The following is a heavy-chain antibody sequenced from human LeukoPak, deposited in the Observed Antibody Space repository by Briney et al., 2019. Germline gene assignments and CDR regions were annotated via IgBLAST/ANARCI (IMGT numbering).Heavy chain of an antibody. CDR3: STDGSTMLSNTFDY. D-gene: IGHD5/OR15-5a*01. CDR1: GFTFSDAW. CDR2: IKSRNRGENV. J-gene: IGHJ4*02. V-gene: IGHV3-15*01. Sequence: GGSLRLSCAASGFTFSDAWMNWVRLAPGKGLEWVGRIKSRNRGENVDYAAPVKGRFTISRDNSKTAVYLQMNSLKTEDTAIYYCSTDGSTMLSNTFDYWGQGTLVTVSS.